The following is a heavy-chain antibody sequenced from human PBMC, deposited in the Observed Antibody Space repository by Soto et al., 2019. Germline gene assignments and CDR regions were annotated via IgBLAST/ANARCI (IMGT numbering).Heavy chain of an antibody. V-gene: IGHV1-2*06. CDR2: INPNSGAT. J-gene: IGHJ4*02. CDR1: GYTFTDYY. D-gene: IGHD4-17*01. CDR3: ARHYDPPH. Sequence: QVQLVQSGAEVKKPGASVRVSCKAYGYTFTDYYIYWVRQAPGQGLEWMGRINPNSGATDKAQKLQGRVTMTRDTTISTASMDLSSMRSDDTAVYYWARHYDPPHWGQGTLVTVSS.